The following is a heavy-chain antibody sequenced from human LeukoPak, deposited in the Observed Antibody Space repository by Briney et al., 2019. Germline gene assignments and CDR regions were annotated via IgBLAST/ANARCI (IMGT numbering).Heavy chain of an antibody. D-gene: IGHD4-17*01. V-gene: IGHV3-74*01. CDR2: INSDGSGT. CDR1: GFTFSSYW. Sequence: PGGSLRLSCAASGFTFSSYWMHWVRQAPGKGLVWVSRINSDGSGTSYADSVKGRLTISRDNAKNTLYLQMNSLRAEDTAVYYCARVKSSYGDYELWGQGTLVTVSS. CDR3: ARVKSSYGDYEL. J-gene: IGHJ4*02.